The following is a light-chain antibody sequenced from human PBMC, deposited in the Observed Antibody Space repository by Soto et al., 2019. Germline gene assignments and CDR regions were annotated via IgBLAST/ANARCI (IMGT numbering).Light chain of an antibody. J-gene: IGLJ2*01. CDR1: SNDVGAFDY. Sequence: QSALTQPGSVCASPGQSISISCTGTSNDVGAFDYVSWYQQHPGKAPKLIIFEVFNRPSGVSTRFSGSKSGSTASLTISGLQAEDEADYFCSSYTTNNGHVFGGGTKVTVL. V-gene: IGLV2-14*01. CDR3: SSYTTNNGHV. CDR2: EVF.